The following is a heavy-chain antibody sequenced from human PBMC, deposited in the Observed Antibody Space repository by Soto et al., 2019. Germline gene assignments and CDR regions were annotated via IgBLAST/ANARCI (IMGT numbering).Heavy chain of an antibody. Sequence: PGGSLRLSCAASGFPFSSYGTHWVRQAPGKGLEWVAVIWYDGSNKYYADSVKGRFTISRDNSKNTLYLQMNSLRAEDTAVYYCARDTSSGYYYYGMDVWGQGTTVTVSS. J-gene: IGHJ6*02. CDR3: ARDTSSGYYYYGMDV. CDR2: IWYDGSNK. V-gene: IGHV3-33*01. CDR1: GFPFSSYG. D-gene: IGHD3-22*01.